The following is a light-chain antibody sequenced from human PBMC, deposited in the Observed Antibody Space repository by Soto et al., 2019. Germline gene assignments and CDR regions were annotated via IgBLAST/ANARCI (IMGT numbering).Light chain of an antibody. CDR1: QSISSW. CDR3: QQYNSYIAWT. Sequence: DIQMTQYPSTLSASVGDRVTITCRASQSISSWLAWYQQKPGKAPKLLIYKPSSLESEVPSRFSGSGSGTEFSLTISSLQPDDFATYDRQQYNSYIAWTFVQGTKVDIK. J-gene: IGKJ1*01. CDR2: KPS. V-gene: IGKV1-5*03.